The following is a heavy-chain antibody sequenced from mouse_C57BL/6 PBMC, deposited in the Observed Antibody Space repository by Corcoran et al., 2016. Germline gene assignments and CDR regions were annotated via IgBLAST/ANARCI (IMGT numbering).Heavy chain of an antibody. CDR1: GYTFTDYY. CDR3: ARSGWYYAMDY. J-gene: IGHJ4*01. Sequence: EVQLQQSGPELVKPGASVKISCKASGYTFTDYYMNWVKQSHGKSLEWIGDINPNNGGTSYNQKFKGKATLTVDKSSSTAYMELRSLTSEDSAVYYCARSGWYYAMDYWGQRTSVTVSS. CDR2: INPNNGGT. V-gene: IGHV1-26*01. D-gene: IGHD2-3*01.